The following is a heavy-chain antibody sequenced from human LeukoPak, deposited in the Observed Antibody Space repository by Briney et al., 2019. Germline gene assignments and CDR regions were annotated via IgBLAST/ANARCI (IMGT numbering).Heavy chain of an antibody. CDR3: ARNGGSYSFDY. D-gene: IGHD1-26*01. Sequence: PSETLSLTCTVSGGSISSYYWSWIRQPPGKGLEWLGYIDFSGSTNSNPSLKSRVTMSLDTSKNRFSLRLTSVTAADTAVYYCARNGGSYSFDYWGQGTLVTVSS. CDR2: IDFSGST. J-gene: IGHJ4*02. V-gene: IGHV4-59*01. CDR1: GGSISSYY.